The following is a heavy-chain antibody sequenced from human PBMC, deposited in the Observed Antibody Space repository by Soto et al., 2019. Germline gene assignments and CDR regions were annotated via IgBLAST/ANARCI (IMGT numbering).Heavy chain of an antibody. CDR2: VSSSGGTT. V-gene: IGHV3-23*01. J-gene: IGHJ4*01. D-gene: IGHD2-2*01. Sequence: EVQLLESGGGLVQPGGSLRLSCAASGFTFSSYGMSWVRQAPGKGLEWVSAVSSSGGTTNYAGSVKGRFTISRDNSKNTLYLQINSLRAEDTAVYYCAKVSRVVVVPAAMYWGQGTLVTVSS. CDR3: AKVSRVVVVPAAMY. CDR1: GFTFSSYG.